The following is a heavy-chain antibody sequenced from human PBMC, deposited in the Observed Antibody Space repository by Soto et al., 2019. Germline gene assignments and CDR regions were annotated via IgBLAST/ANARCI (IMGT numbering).Heavy chain of an antibody. CDR2: IYSRGTT. CDR3: ATGRISRGLDV. V-gene: IGHV4-59*12. Sequence: SETLSLTCSFSVGTISSYYWSWIRQPPGKGLEWIGYIYSRGTTSYNPSLKSRATILVDTSKNQFSLRLTSVTATDTAVYYCATGRISRGLDVWGQGTTVTVSS. CDR1: VGTISSYY. J-gene: IGHJ6*02.